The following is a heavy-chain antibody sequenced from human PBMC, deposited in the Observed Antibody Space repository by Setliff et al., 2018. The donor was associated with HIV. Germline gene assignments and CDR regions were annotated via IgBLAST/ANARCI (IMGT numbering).Heavy chain of an antibody. CDR2: IYYSGST. Sequence: PSETLSLTCTVSGGSIRSSNSYWGWIRQPPGKGLEWIGIIYYSGSTYYKPSLKSRVTISVDTSKNQFSLKLNSVTAADTAMYYCARVVDADYLDYWGQGTPVTVSS. CDR1: GGSIRSSNSY. J-gene: IGHJ4*02. CDR3: ARVVDADYLDY. D-gene: IGHD2-15*01. V-gene: IGHV4-39*01.